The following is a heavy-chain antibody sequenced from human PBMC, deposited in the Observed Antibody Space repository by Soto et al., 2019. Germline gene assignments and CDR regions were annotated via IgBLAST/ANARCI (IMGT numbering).Heavy chain of an antibody. V-gene: IGHV1-2*02. CDR1: GYTFTGYD. J-gene: IGHJ5*02. CDR3: ARRYGSGSYYNVPWFDP. D-gene: IGHD3-10*01. CDR2: INPNSGGT. Sequence: ASVKVSCKASGYTFTGYDMHWVRQAPGQGLEWMGWINPNSGGTNYAQKFQGRVTMTRDTSISTAYMELSRLRSDDTAVYYCARRYGSGSYYNVPWFDPWGQGTLVTVS.